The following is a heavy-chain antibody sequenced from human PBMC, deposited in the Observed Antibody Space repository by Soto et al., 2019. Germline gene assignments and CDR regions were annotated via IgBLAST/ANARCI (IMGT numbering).Heavy chain of an antibody. Sequence: QVPLVQSGAEVKKPGASVKVSCKASGYTFTSYGISWVRQAPGQGLEWMGWISAYNGNTNYAQKLQGRVTMTTDTSTSTAYMELRSLSSDDTAVYYCARDPIAVAGPWLPHYMDVWGKGTTVTVSS. CDR2: ISAYNGNT. CDR3: ARDPIAVAGPWLPHYMDV. D-gene: IGHD6-19*01. J-gene: IGHJ6*03. CDR1: GYTFTSYG. V-gene: IGHV1-18*01.